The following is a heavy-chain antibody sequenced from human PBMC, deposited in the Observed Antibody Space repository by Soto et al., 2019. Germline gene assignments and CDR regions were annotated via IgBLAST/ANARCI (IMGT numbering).Heavy chain of an antibody. V-gene: IGHV4-31*11. J-gene: IGHJ4*02. CDR3: ARGSNYDHGGLAL. CDR1: GGSISSDSYY. CDR2: IYHSGGT. D-gene: IGHD3-3*01. Sequence: QVQLEESGPGLLKPSQTLSLTCAVSGGSISSDSYYWTWIRQHPGKGLEWIGYIYHSGGTFYNPSLAGRLSISVDTSKNHFSLDLRSVTAADTAVYYCARGSNYDHGGLALWGQGTLVVVSS.